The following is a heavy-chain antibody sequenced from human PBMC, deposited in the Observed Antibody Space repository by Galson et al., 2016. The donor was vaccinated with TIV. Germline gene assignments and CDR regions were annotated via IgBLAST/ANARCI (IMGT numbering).Heavy chain of an antibody. D-gene: IGHD6-13*01. J-gene: IGHJ4*02. Sequence: SLRLSCAASGFTFGSYGMHWVRHGPGKGLEWLAFVSFDRSDITYADSVKGRFTISRDNFKNTLYLQMSSLRTEDTAVYYCARGFSSYYFDYWGQGTLVTVSS. CDR1: GFTFGSYG. CDR3: ARGFSSYYFDY. V-gene: IGHV3-30*03. CDR2: VSFDRSDI.